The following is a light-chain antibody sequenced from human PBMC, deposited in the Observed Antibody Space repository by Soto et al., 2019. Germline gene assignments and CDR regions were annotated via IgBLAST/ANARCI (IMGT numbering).Light chain of an antibody. V-gene: IGLV2-14*03. CDR3: SSFTRSNSYV. CDR1: SSDVGAYNY. Sequence: QSALTQPASVSGSPGQSITISCTGTSSDVGAYNYVSWYQQHPGKVPKLMIYDVSDRPSGVSNRFSVSKSGNTASLTISGIQAEDEADYYCSSFTRSNSYVFGTGTKLTVL. J-gene: IGLJ1*01. CDR2: DVS.